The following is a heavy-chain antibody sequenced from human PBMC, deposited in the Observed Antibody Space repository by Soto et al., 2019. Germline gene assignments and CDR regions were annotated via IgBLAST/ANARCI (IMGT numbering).Heavy chain of an antibody. CDR3: ARRDVDAWYFDL. CDR2: IYHSGST. Sequence: QVQLQESGAGLVKPSGTLSLTCAVSSGSISSCNWWSWVRQPPGKGLEWIGEIYHSGSTNDNPSLKSQVTRPVDKSKNQFSLKLSSVTAADTAVYYCARRDVDAWYFDLWGRGTLVTVSS. V-gene: IGHV4-4*02. CDR1: SGSISSCNW. D-gene: IGHD2-21*02. J-gene: IGHJ2*01.